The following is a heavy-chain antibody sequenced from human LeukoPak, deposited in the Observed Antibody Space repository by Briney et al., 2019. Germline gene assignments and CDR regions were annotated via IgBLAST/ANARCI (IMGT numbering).Heavy chain of an antibody. J-gene: IGHJ4*02. CDR1: GFTFSSYS. CDR3: ASEVVAATAMNY. Sequence: GGSLRLSCAASGFTFSSYSMNWVRQAPGKGLEWVSSISSCSSYIYYTDSVKGRFTISRDNAKNSLYLQMNSLRAEDTAVYYCASEVVAATAMNYWGQGTLVTVSS. CDR2: ISSCSSYI. D-gene: IGHD2-15*01. V-gene: IGHV3-21*01.